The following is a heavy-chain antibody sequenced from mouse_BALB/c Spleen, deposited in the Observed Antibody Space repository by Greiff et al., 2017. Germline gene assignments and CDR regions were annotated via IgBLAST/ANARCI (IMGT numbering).Heavy chain of an antibody. J-gene: IGHJ3*01. CDR1: GYTFTSYW. Sequence: QVQLQQPGAELVKPGAPVKLSCKASGYTFTSYWMNWVKQRPGRGLEWIGRIDPSDSETHYNQKFKDKATLTVDKSSSTAYIQLSSLTSEDSAVYYCARSYRYSWFAYWGQGTLVTVSA. V-gene: IGHV1-69*02. CDR3: ARSYRYSWFAY. D-gene: IGHD2-14*01. CDR2: IDPSDSET.